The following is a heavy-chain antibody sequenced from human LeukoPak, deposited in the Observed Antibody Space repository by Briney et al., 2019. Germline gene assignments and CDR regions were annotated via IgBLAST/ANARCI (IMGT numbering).Heavy chain of an antibody. V-gene: IGHV4-38-2*02. CDR2: IYHNGNT. CDR1: ASFINSVYS. CDR3: ASYKTYYDSSGHPLDY. D-gene: IGHD3-22*01. J-gene: IGHJ4*02. Sequence: SNTLSLISTVFASFINSVYSCVWIRHPPGNGLDSIGRIYHNGNTYYNSSLKSRVTISVHTSENQFSLKLSSVTAADTAVYYCASYKTYYDSSGHPLDYWGQGTLVTVSS.